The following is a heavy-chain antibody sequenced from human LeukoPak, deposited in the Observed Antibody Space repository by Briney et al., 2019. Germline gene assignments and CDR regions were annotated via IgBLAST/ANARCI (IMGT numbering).Heavy chain of an antibody. D-gene: IGHD5-24*01. CDR1: GGSISSYY. Sequence: SQTLSLTCTVSGGSISSYYWSWIRQPPGKGLEWIGYIYYSGSTNYNPSLKSRVTISVDTSKNQFSLKLSSVTAADTAVYYCARSRDGYNYAFDIWGQGTMVTVSS. J-gene: IGHJ3*02. CDR2: IYYSGST. V-gene: IGHV4-59*01. CDR3: ARSRDGYNYAFDI.